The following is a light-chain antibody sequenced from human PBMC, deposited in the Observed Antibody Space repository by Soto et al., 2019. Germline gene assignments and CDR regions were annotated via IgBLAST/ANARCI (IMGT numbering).Light chain of an antibody. CDR3: QQYGISPFT. Sequence: EIVLTQSPATLSLSPGERATLSCGASQSVSSSYLSWYQHKPGLAPMLLIYDATSTATGIPDRFSGSWSGTDFALSSSRLEPEDFAVYCCQQYGISPFTFGQGTKLEIK. CDR2: DAT. J-gene: IGKJ2*01. CDR1: QSVSSSY. V-gene: IGKV3D-20*01.